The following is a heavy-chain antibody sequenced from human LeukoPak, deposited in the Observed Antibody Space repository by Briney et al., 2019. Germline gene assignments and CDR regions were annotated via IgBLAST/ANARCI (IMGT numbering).Heavy chain of an antibody. D-gene: IGHD3-3*01. V-gene: IGHV3-11*06. CDR1: GFTFSDYY. Sequence: GGSLRLSCAASGFTFSDYYMSWIRQAPGKGLEWVSYISSSSSYTNYAYSVKGRFTISRDNAKNSLYLQMNSLRAEDTAVYYCARDRGHDFTYYFDYWGQGTLVTVSS. J-gene: IGHJ4*02. CDR2: ISSSSSYT. CDR3: ARDRGHDFTYYFDY.